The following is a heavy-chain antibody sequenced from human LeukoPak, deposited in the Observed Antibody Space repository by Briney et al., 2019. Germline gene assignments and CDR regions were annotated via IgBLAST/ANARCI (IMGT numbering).Heavy chain of an antibody. CDR1: GFTFSDYY. D-gene: IGHD3-3*01. CDR3: ARALTILRAFDI. J-gene: IGHJ3*02. CDR2: ISSSGSTI. Sequence: GGSLRLSCAASGFTFSDYYMSWIRQAPGKGLEWVSYISSSGSTIYYADSVKDRFTISRDNAKNSLYLQMNSLRAEDTAVYYCARALTILRAFDIWGQGTMVTVSS. V-gene: IGHV3-11*04.